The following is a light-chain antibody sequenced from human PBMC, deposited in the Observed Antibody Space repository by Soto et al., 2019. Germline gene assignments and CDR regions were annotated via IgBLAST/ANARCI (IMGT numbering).Light chain of an antibody. V-gene: IGKV3-11*01. CDR3: QQYNNCPRT. CDR2: DAS. CDR1: QSVSSY. Sequence: ELVLTHSPATLSLSRGERATPSCRASQSVSSYLAWYHQKPGQAPRLLIYDASNRATGIPARFSGSGSGTDFTLTISRLEPEDFAAYYCQQYNNCPRTFGQGTKVDIK. J-gene: IGKJ1*01.